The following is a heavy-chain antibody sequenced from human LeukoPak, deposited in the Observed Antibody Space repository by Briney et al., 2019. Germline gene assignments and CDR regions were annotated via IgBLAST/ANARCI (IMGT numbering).Heavy chain of an antibody. V-gene: IGHV4-34*01. Sequence: SETLSLTCAVYGGSFSGYYWSWIRQPPGKGLEWIGEINHSGSTNYNPSLKSRVTISVDTSKNQFSLKLSSVTGADTGVYYCARGEGLGSPPGDYWGQGTLVTVSS. CDR3: ARGEGLGSPPGDY. CDR2: INHSGST. CDR1: GGSFSGYY. D-gene: IGHD3-3*01. J-gene: IGHJ4*02.